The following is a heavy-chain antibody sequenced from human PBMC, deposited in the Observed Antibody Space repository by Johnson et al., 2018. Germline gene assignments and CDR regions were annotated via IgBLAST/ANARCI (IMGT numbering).Heavy chain of an antibody. J-gene: IGHJ6*02. CDR1: GFTFSSYS. D-gene: IGHD2-15*01. V-gene: IGHV3-21*01. CDR3: AASHCSGGACFYYYYYMDV. Sequence: VQLVESGGCLVKPGGSXRVSCAASGFTFSSYSMNWVRQAPGKGLEWVSSISSTSNYIYYADSLKGRFTISRDNANNLLYLQMNSLRAEDTAVYYCAASHCSGGACFYYYYYMDVWGQGTTVTVSS. CDR2: ISSTSNYI.